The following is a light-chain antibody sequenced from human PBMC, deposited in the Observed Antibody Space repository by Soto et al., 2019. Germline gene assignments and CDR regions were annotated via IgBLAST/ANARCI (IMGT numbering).Light chain of an antibody. CDR3: QQYNSYSWT. CDR2: DAS. CDR1: QSISSW. V-gene: IGKV1-5*01. Sequence: DIQMTQSPSTLSASVGDRDTITCRASQSISSWLAWYQQKPGKAPKLLIYDASSLESGVPSRFSGSGSVTEFTLTISSLQPDDFATYYCQQYNSYSWTFGQGTKVDIK. J-gene: IGKJ1*01.